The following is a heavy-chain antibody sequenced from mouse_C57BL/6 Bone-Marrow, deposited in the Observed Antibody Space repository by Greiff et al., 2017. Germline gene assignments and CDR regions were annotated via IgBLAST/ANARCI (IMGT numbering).Heavy chain of an antibody. J-gene: IGHJ2*01. CDR3: SSCDGNYFDF. Sequence: VHVKQSGAELVRPGASVKLSCTASGFNIKDDYIHWVKQRPEQGLEWIGWIDPEIGDTEYASKFQGKATITSDTSSNTAYLQLSSLTSEDTAVYYCSSCDGNYFDFWGKGTPLTVAS. CDR2: IDPEIGDT. V-gene: IGHV14-4*01. D-gene: IGHD2-3*01. CDR1: GFNIKDDY.